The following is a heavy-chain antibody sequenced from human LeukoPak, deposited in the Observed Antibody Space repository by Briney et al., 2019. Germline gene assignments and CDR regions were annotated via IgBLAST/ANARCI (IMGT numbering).Heavy chain of an antibody. CDR1: GFTFSSYW. V-gene: IGHV3-74*01. J-gene: IGHJ6*03. D-gene: IGHD6-6*01. CDR3: ARRYEQLVRHYYYYYMDV. CDR2: INTDGSTT. Sequence: PGGSLRLSCAASGFTFSSYWMHWVRQAPGKGLVWVSRINTDGSTTTYADSVKGRFTISRDNAKNTLYLQMNSLRAEDTAVYYCARRYEQLVRHYYYYYMDVWGKGTTVTVSS.